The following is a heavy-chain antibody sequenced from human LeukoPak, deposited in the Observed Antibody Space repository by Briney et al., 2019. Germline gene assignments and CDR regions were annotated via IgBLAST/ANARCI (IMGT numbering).Heavy chain of an antibody. CDR2: INPNSGGT. CDR3: ARDTFDISIAFDI. Sequence: ASVKVSCKASGYTFTGYYMHWVRQAPGQGLEWMGWINPNSGGTNYAQKFQGRVTMTTDTSTSTAYMDLSSLRSDDTAVYYCARDTFDISIAFDIWGQGTMVAVSS. CDR1: GYTFTGYY. V-gene: IGHV1-2*02. D-gene: IGHD3-9*01. J-gene: IGHJ3*02.